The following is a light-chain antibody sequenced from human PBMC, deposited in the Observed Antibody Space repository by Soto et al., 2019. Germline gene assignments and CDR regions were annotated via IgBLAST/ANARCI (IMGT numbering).Light chain of an antibody. Sequence: DIVMTQSPDSLAVSLGERATINCRSSQSINSKSLVWYQRKFGQAPRLLIYNTSSRATGIPDRFSGSGSGTDFTLSISRLEPEDFAVYYCQHYGGSFIFGPGTKVDIK. J-gene: IGKJ3*01. CDR3: QHYGGSFI. CDR1: QSINSKS. V-gene: IGKV3-20*01. CDR2: NTS.